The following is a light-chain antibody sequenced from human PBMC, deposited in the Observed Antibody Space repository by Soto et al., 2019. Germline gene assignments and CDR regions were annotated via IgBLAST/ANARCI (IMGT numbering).Light chain of an antibody. V-gene: IGKV3-15*01. J-gene: IGKJ2*01. Sequence: EIAMTQSPATLSVSPGESATLSCRASQSISSELAWYQQKPGQPPRLLIYGASTRDTGVPPRFTGSGSGSDFILTISGLQSEDFAVYYCQQGHNWPLTFGQGTRLEI. CDR2: GAS. CDR3: QQGHNWPLT. CDR1: QSISSE.